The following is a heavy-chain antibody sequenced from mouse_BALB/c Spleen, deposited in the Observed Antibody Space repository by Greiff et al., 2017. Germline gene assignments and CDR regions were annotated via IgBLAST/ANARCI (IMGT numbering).Heavy chain of an antibody. Sequence: QVQLQQSGAELVKPGASVKLSCKASGYTFTSYYMYWVKQRPGQGLEWIGEINPSNGGTNFNEKFKSKATLTVDKSSSTAYMQLSSLTSEDSAVYYCTRMGRLDYWGQGTSVTVSS. CDR3: TRMGRLDY. J-gene: IGHJ4*01. CDR1: GYTFTSYY. V-gene: IGHV1S81*02. CDR2: INPSNGGT. D-gene: IGHD4-1*01.